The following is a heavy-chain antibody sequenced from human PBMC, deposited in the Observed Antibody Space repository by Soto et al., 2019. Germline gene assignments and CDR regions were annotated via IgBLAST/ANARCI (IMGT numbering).Heavy chain of an antibody. D-gene: IGHD6-13*01. J-gene: IGHJ5*02. CDR2: INHSGST. CDR3: ARGRRYSSSWYLLNWFDP. V-gene: IGHV4-34*01. CDR1: GGSFSGYY. Sequence: SETLSLTCAVYGGSFSGYYWSWIRQPPGKGLEWIGEINHSGSTNYNPSLKSRVTISVDTSKNQFSLKLSSVTAADTAVYYCARGRRYSSSWYLLNWFDPWGQGTLVTVSS.